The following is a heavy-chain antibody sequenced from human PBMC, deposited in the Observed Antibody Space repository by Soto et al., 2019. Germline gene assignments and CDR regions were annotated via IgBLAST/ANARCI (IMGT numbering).Heavy chain of an antibody. CDR3: ARVRGREYSSSSGGMDV. D-gene: IGHD6-6*01. V-gene: IGHV4-34*01. CDR1: SGSFSGYY. CDR2: INHSGST. Sequence: SETLSLTCAVYSGSFSGYYWSWIRQPPGKGLKWIGEINHSGSTNYNPSLKSRVTISLDTSKNQFSLKLSSVTAADTAVYYCARVRGREYSSSSGGMDVWGQGTTVTVSS. J-gene: IGHJ6*02.